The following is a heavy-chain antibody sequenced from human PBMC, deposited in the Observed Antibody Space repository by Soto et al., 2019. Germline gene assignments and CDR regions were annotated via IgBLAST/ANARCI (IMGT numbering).Heavy chain of an antibody. Sequence: QITLKESGPTLVKPTQTLTLTCTFSGFSLSSTRMAVGWIRQPPGKALECLALIYWDDDKRYSPFLKRRLTIXXXTXXNQVVLTMSNMDPVDTARYYCAHIVVAGLGYYFDYWGQGTLVTVSS. J-gene: IGHJ4*02. V-gene: IGHV2-5*02. CDR3: AHIVVAGLGYYFDY. CDR1: GFSLSSTRMA. CDR2: IYWDDDK. D-gene: IGHD6-19*01.